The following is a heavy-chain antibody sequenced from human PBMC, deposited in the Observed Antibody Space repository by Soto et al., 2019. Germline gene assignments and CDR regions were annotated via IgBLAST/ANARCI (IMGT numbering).Heavy chain of an antibody. CDR1: GYSISSGYY. D-gene: IGHD3-9*01. CDR3: ARASADYDILTGYYAYGMDV. V-gene: IGHV4-38-2*01. Sequence: PSETLSLTCAVSGYSISSGYYWGWIRQPPGKGLEWIGSTYHSGSTYYNPSLKSRVTISVDTSKNQFSLKLSSVTAADTAVYYCARASADYDILTGYYAYGMDVWGQGTTVTVSS. J-gene: IGHJ6*02. CDR2: TYHSGST.